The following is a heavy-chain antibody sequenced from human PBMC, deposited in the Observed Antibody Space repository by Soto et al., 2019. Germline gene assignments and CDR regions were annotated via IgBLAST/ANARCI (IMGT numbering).Heavy chain of an antibody. CDR3: ARLYSGYYYYYGMDV. J-gene: IGHJ6*02. V-gene: IGHV5-51*01. CDR2: IYPGDSDT. Sequence: GESLKISCKGSGYIFTCYWIGWFLQMPGKGLEWMGIIYPGDSDTRYSPSFQGQVTISADKSISTAYLQWSSLKASDTAMYYCARLYSGYYYYYGMDVWGQGTTVTVSS. CDR1: GYIFTCYW. D-gene: IGHD5-12*01.